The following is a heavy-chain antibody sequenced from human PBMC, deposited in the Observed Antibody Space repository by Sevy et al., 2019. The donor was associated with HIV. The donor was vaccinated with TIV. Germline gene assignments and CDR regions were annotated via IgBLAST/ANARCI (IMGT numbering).Heavy chain of an antibody. CDR1: GFAFSTYG. Sequence: GGSLRLSCTASGFAFSTYGMHWVRQAPGKGLEWVAIIWSDGAYQYHGDSVKGRFTISRDNSKNTLYLQMNNVRVEDTAVSYCARGGYYYDNAAYYALDSWGQGTLVTVSS. J-gene: IGHJ4*02. CDR3: ARGGYYYDNAAYYALDS. V-gene: IGHV3-33*01. CDR2: IWSDGAYQ. D-gene: IGHD3-22*01.